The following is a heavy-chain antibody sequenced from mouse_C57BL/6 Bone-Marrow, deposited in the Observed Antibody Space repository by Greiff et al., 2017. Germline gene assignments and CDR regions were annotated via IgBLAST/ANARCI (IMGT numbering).Heavy chain of an antibody. CDR3: AHGNYFYWYFAV. V-gene: IGHV1-72*01. Sequence: QVQLQQPGAELVKPGASVKLFCKASGYTFTSYWMHWVKQRPGRGLEWIGRIAPNSGGTKYNEKFKSKATLNVDKPSSTAYMQLSSLTSEDSAVYNCAHGNYFYWYFAVWGTGTTVTVSS. D-gene: IGHD2-1*01. CDR1: GYTFTSYW. CDR2: IAPNSGGT. J-gene: IGHJ1*03.